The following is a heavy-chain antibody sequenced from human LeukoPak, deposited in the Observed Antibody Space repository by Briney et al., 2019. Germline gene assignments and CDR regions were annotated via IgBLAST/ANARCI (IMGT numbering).Heavy chain of an antibody. CDR1: GFTFNNYA. CDR3: AKQSGSSRSYGFDY. Sequence: GGSLRLSCAASGFTFNNYAMSWVRQAPGKGLEWVSASTGSGGSTYYADSVKGRFTISRDNSKNTLYLQMNSLRAEDTAVYYCAKQSGSSRSYGFDYWGQGTLVTVSS. J-gene: IGHJ4*02. CDR2: STGSGGST. V-gene: IGHV3-23*01. D-gene: IGHD6-13*01.